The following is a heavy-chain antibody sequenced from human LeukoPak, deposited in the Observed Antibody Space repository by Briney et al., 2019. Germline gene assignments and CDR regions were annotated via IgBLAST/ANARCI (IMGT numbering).Heavy chain of an antibody. CDR2: IYYSGNT. CDR3: ARGYCSGGTCYSRVFDY. V-gene: IGHV4-39*07. Sequence: SETLSLTCTVSGGPISSNSHSWEWIRQPPGKGLEWIANIYYSGNTNYNPSLRSRVTISVDTSKSQFSLKLSSVTAADTAVYYCARGYCSGGTCYSRVFDYWGQGTLVTVSS. D-gene: IGHD2-15*01. J-gene: IGHJ4*02. CDR1: GGPISSNSHS.